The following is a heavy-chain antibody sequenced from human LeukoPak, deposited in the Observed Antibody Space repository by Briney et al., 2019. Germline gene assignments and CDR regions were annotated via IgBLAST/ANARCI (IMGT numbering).Heavy chain of an antibody. Sequence: GGSLRLSCAASGFTFSSYAMSWVRQAPGKGLEWVSAISGSGGSTYYADSVKGRFTISRDNSKNTLYLQIDSLRTEDTAVYYCAKDPTELGILPMDYWGQGTLVTVSS. CDR3: AKDPTELGILPMDY. V-gene: IGHV3-23*01. J-gene: IGHJ4*02. D-gene: IGHD1-1*01. CDR2: ISGSGGST. CDR1: GFTFSSYA.